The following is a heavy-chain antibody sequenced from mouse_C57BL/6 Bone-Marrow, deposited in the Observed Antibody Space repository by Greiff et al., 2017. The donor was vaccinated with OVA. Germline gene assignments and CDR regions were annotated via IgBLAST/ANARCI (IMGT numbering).Heavy chain of an antibody. CDR2: INPSTGGT. J-gene: IGHJ2*01. Sequence: EVQLQQSGPELVKPGASVKISCKASGYSFTGYYMNWVKQSPEKSLEWIGEINPSTGGTTYNQKFKAKATLTVDKSSSTAYMQLKSLTSEDSAVYYCARRKDPNWERYFDYWGQGTTLTVSS. CDR3: ARRKDPNWERYFDY. V-gene: IGHV1-42*01. D-gene: IGHD4-1*01. CDR1: GYSFTGYY.